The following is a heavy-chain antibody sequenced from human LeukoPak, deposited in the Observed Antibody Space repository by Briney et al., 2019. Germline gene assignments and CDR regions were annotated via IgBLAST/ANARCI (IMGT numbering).Heavy chain of an antibody. Sequence: PGGSLRLSCAASGFTFSSYGMHWVRQAPGKGLEWVAFIRYDGSNKYYADSVKGRFTISRDNSKNTLYLQMNSLRAEDTAVYYCAREYGSGSYPSYYFDYWGQGTLVTVSS. V-gene: IGHV3-30*02. CDR1: GFTFSSYG. D-gene: IGHD3-10*01. CDR2: IRYDGSNK. CDR3: AREYGSGSYPSYYFDY. J-gene: IGHJ4*02.